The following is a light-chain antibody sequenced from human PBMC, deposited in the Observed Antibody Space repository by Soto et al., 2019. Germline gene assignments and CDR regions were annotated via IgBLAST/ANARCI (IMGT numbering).Light chain of an antibody. CDR3: QPSASTLSALSV. Sequence: QSVLTQPPSVSGAPGQRVTISCPGGSSNFGAGYEVHWYQQLPGTAPKLLIYGNNHRPSGVPDRFSGSKSATSASLAITGLQAEDEADYCQPSASTLSALSVFGTGPMSPS. V-gene: IGLV1-40*01. J-gene: IGLJ1*01. CDR2: GNN. CDR1: SSNFGAGYE.